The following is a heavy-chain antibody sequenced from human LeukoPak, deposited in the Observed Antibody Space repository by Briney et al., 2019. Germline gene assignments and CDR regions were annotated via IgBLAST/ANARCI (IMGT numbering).Heavy chain of an antibody. V-gene: IGHV3-74*01. CDR2: INSDGRST. J-gene: IGHJ4*02. CDR3: ARGVPYDSWSGPHYSDY. CDR1: GFTFSSYW. D-gene: IGHD3-3*01. Sequence: GGSLRLSCAASGFTFSSYWMHWVRQAPGKGLVWVSRINSDGRSTNYADSVKGRFTISRDSAKNSLYLQMNSLRAEDTAVYYCARGVPYDSWSGPHYSDYWGQGTLVTVSS.